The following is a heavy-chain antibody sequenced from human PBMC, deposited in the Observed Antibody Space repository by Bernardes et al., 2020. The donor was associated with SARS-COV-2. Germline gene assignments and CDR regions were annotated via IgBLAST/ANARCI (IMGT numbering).Heavy chain of an antibody. V-gene: IGHV3-30-3*01. Sequence: GGSLILSCEASGFTFRMYAMNWVRQAPGKGLEWVAVTSTDGSRKYYVDSVRGRFTISRDNSRNTLYLEMNNLRAEDTAVFYCARGRGTSSSGWHDAFDLWGQGTMVTVSS. D-gene: IGHD6-19*01. CDR1: GFTFRMYA. CDR2: TSTDGSRK. J-gene: IGHJ3*01. CDR3: ARGRGTSSSGWHDAFDL.